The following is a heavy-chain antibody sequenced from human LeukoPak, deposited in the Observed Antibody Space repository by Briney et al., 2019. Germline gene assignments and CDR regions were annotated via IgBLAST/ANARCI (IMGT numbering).Heavy chain of an antibody. CDR2: INSDGSTT. V-gene: IGHV3-74*01. CDR1: GFTFSSSW. J-gene: IGHJ4*02. D-gene: IGHD5-18*01. CDR3: ARDKTRGLGYSYSKSGNYFDY. Sequence: GGSLRLSCAASGFTFSSSWMHWVRQAPGKGLVWVSRINSDGSTTSYADSVKGRFTISRDNAKNSLYLQMNSLRAEDTAVYSCARDKTRGLGYSYSKSGNYFDYWGQGTLVTVSS.